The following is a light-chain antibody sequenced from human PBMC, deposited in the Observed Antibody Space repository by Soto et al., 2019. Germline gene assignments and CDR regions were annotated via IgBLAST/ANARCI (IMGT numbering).Light chain of an antibody. Sequence: DIQMTQSPSSLSASVGDRVNITCRASQGISNYLAWYQQKPGKVPTLLIYAASTLQAGVPSRFSGSGSGTDFTFTISSLQPEDVATYYCQKYNSAPPLTFGGGTKVDIK. J-gene: IGKJ4*01. V-gene: IGKV1-27*01. CDR2: AAS. CDR1: QGISNY. CDR3: QKYNSAPPLT.